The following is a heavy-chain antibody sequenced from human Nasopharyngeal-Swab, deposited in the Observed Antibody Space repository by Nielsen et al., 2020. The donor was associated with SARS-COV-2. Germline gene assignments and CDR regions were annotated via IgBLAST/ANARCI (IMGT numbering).Heavy chain of an antibody. CDR3: ARGPYSSSWGHYYGMDV. V-gene: IGHV4-34*01. Sequence: SQTLSLTCAVYGGSFSGYYWSWIRQPPGKGLEWIGEINHSGSTHYNPSLKSRVTISVDTSKNQFSLKLSSVTAADTAVYYCARGPYSSSWGHYYGMDVWGQGTTVTVSS. CDR2: INHSGST. CDR1: GGSFSGYY. J-gene: IGHJ6*02. D-gene: IGHD6-13*01.